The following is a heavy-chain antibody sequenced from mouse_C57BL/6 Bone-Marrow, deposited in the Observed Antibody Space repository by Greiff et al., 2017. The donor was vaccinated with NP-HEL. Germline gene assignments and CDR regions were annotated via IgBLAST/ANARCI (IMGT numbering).Heavy chain of an antibody. D-gene: IGHD1-1*01. CDR3: ARNYGSSPYFDY. J-gene: IGHJ2*01. V-gene: IGHV1-81*01. Sequence: QVQLQQSGAELARPGASVKLSCKASSYTFTSYGISWVKQRTGQGLEWIGEIYPRSGNHYYNEKFKGKATLTADKSSSTAYMELRSLTSDDSAVYFCARNYGSSPYFDYWGQGTTLTVSS. CDR2: IYPRSGNH. CDR1: SYTFTSYG.